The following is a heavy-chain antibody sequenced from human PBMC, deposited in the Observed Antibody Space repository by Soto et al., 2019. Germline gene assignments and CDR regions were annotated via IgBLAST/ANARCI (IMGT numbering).Heavy chain of an antibody. CDR3: AGGTEYSYGAANWFAP. CDR2: IIPIFGTA. J-gene: IGHJ5*02. Sequence: QVQLVQSGAEVKKPGSSVKVSCKASGGTFSSYAISWVRQAPGQGLAWMGGIIPIFGTANYAHKFQGRVTITADEPTSTAYMELSSLRSEATAVYYCAGGTEYSYGAANWFAPWGQGTLVTVSS. V-gene: IGHV1-69*01. CDR1: GGTFSSYA. D-gene: IGHD5-18*01.